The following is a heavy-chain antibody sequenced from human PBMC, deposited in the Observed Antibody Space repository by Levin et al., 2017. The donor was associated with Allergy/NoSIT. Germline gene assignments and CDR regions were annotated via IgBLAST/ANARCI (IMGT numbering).Heavy chain of an antibody. D-gene: IGHD3-16*01. J-gene: IGHJ5*02. CDR1: GYTFTNEW. Sequence: GESLKISCKGSGYTFTNEWIGWVRQMPGKGLEWMGIIYPDDSDTRYSPSFQGQVTISADKSISTAYLQWSSLKASDSAIYYCARGGGRRFDPWGQGTLVTVSS. CDR3: ARGGGRRFDP. CDR2: IYPDDSDT. V-gene: IGHV5-51*01.